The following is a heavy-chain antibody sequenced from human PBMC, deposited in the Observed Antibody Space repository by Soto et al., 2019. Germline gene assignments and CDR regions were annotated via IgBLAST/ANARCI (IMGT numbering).Heavy chain of an antibody. CDR1: GFIFNNYA. CDR2: IGSSGGDT. J-gene: IGHJ4*02. Sequence: EVRLLESGGGLVHPGGSLRLSCAASGFIFNNYAMTWVRQAPGKGLEWVSAIGSSGGDTYYADSVKGRFTISRDNSKNTLYLRMSSLRAEDTAVYYCAKDWSADYWGQVTLVTVSS. D-gene: IGHD1-1*01. V-gene: IGHV3-23*01. CDR3: AKDWSADY.